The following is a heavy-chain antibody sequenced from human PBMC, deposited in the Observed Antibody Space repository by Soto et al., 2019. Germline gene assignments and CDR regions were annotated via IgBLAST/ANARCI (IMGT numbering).Heavy chain of an antibody. CDR1: GFTFSSYV. D-gene: IGHD6-6*01. J-gene: IGHJ5*02. V-gene: IGHV3-30-3*01. CDR3: ASSRFLRHWFDP. Sequence: PGGSLRLSCAASGFTFSSYVMHWVRQAPGKGLEWVAVISYDGSNKYYADSVKGRFTISRDNSKNTLYLQMNSLRAEDTAVYYCASSRFLRHWFDPWGQGTLVTVSS. CDR2: ISYDGSNK.